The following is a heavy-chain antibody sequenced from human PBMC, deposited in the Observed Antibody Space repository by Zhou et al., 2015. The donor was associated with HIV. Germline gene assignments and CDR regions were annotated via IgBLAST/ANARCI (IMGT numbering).Heavy chain of an antibody. J-gene: IGHJ4*02. Sequence: QVLLVQSGAEVKKPGSSVKVSCKASGGTFSSYAISWVRQAPGQGLEWMGGIIPIFGTANYAQKFQGRVTITADESTSTAYMELSSLRSEDTAVYYCARGNAVQGVIITKYYFDYWGQGTLVTVSS. CDR1: GGTFSSYA. V-gene: IGHV1-69*12. D-gene: IGHD3-10*01. CDR2: IIPIFGTA. CDR3: ARGNAVQGVIITKYYFDY.